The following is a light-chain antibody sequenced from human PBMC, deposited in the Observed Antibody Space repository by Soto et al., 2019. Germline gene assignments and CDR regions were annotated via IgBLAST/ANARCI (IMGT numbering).Light chain of an antibody. CDR1: QSVSSN. CDR3: QQYNNWPRT. Sequence: EIVMTQSPATLSVSPGERATLSCRASQSVSSNLAWYQQKPGQAPNLLIYDTSTRASGIPARFSGSGSGTDFTLTISSLQSEDFAVYYCQQYNNWPRTFGRGTEVEIK. CDR2: DTS. J-gene: IGKJ1*01. V-gene: IGKV3-15*01.